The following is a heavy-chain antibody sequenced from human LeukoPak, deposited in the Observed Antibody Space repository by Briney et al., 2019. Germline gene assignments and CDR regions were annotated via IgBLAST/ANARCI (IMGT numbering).Heavy chain of an antibody. D-gene: IGHD3-3*01. Sequence: GGSLRLSCAASRFTFSSYSMNWVRQAPGKGLEWVSSISSSSSYIYYADSVKGRFTISRDNAKNSLYLQMNSLRAEDTAVYYCARGRRNYDFSNWFDPWGQGTLVTVSS. J-gene: IGHJ5*02. CDR2: ISSSSSYI. CDR3: ARGRRNYDFSNWFDP. CDR1: RFTFSSYS. V-gene: IGHV3-21*04.